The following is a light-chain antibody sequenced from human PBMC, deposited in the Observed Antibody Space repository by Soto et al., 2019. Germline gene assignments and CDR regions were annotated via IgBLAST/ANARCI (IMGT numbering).Light chain of an antibody. J-gene: IGLJ1*01. CDR1: SSDVGGYNF. CDR2: DVR. V-gene: IGLV2-14*03. Sequence: QSVLTQPASVSGSPGQSITISCTGTSSDVGGYNFVSWYQQYPGKAPKLKIYDVRNRPSGVSNRFSGSKSGNTASLTISGLQAEDEPDYYCSSYTSTSTHVFGTGTKVTVL. CDR3: SSYTSTSTHV.